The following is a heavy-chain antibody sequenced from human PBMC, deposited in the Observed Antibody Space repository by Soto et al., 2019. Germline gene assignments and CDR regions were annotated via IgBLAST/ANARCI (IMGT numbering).Heavy chain of an antibody. J-gene: IGHJ5*02. Sequence: QVQLQESGPGLVKPSQTLSLTCTVSGGSISSGGYYWSWIRQHPGKGLEWIGYIYYSGSTYYNPSLKSRGTISVDTSNNQFSLKLSSVTAADTAVYYCARGDYSNYPAGPGPTFAPWGQGTRGTVSS. D-gene: IGHD4-4*01. CDR1: GGSISSGGYY. V-gene: IGHV4-31*03. CDR3: ARGDYSNYPAGPGPTFAP. CDR2: IYYSGST.